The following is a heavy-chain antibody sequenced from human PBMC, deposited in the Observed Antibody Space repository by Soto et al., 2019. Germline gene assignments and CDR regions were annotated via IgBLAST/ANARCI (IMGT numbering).Heavy chain of an antibody. J-gene: IGHJ5*02. Sequence: QLLLQESGPGLVKPSATLSLTCTVSGDSVSNSGYYWGWIRQSPGKRLEWIGSVSFSGSKYYTPSLRSRITLSVDTSKTLISLKLRSVTAADTAVYYCARGSTWQGRDWFDPWGQGTLVTVSS. CDR2: VSFSGSK. D-gene: IGHD6-13*01. CDR3: ARGSTWQGRDWFDP. CDR1: GDSVSNSGYY. V-gene: IGHV4-39*01.